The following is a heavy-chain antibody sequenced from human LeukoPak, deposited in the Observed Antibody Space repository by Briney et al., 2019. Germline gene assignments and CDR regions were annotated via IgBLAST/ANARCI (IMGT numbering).Heavy chain of an antibody. V-gene: IGHV3-74*01. CDR2: ISSDGSRV. CDR3: ARVAYCGGDCYFNDAFDI. D-gene: IGHD2-21*02. J-gene: IGHJ3*02. CDR1: GFTFSDYW. Sequence: GGSLRLSCAASGFTFSDYWMHWVRQAPGKGLVWVSRISSDGSRVTYADSVKGRFTISRDNAKNTLYLQMNSLRAEDTAVYYCARVAYCGGDCYFNDAFDIWGQGTMVTVSS.